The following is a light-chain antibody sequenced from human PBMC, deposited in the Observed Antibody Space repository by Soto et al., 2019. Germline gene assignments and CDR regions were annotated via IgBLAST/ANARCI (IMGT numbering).Light chain of an antibody. CDR3: QQRSNWPT. CDR1: QSVSSF. J-gene: IGKJ2*01. Sequence: IVLTQSPATLSLSPGERATLSCRASQSVSSFLAWYQQKPGQAPRLLIYDASNRATGIPARFSGSGSGTVFTLTISSLEPEDFAVYYCQQRSNWPTFGQGTKLEI. V-gene: IGKV3-11*01. CDR2: DAS.